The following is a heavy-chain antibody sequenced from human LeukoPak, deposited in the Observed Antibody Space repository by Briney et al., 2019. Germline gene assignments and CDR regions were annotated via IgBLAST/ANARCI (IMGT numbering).Heavy chain of an antibody. J-gene: IGHJ4*02. D-gene: IGHD5-12*01. Sequence: SQTLSLTCTVSGGSISTSSYFWSWIRQPAGKGLEWIGRIYSSGSTNYNPSLKSRVTISVDTSTNQFSLKLSSVTASDTAVYCCARWRSGASDYWGQGTLVTVSS. CDR1: GGSISTSSYF. V-gene: IGHV4-61*02. CDR2: IYSSGST. CDR3: ARWRSGASDY.